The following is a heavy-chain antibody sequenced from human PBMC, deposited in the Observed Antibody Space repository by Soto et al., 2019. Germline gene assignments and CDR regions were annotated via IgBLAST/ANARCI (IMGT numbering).Heavy chain of an antibody. CDR3: GRLEGLGTIPYYFDY. J-gene: IGHJ4*02. CDR1: GGSFSGYY. CDR2: IKHSGST. Sequence: SETLSLTCAVTGGSFSGYYWSWIRRPPGKGQEWIGEIKHSGSTNYNPSLKSRVTISVDTSKNQVSLKLMSVTAADTAVYYCGRLEGLGTIPYYFDYWGQGALVTVSS. V-gene: IGHV4-34*01. D-gene: IGHD3-9*01.